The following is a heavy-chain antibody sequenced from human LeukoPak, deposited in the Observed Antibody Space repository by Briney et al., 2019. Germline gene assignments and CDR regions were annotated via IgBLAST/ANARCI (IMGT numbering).Heavy chain of an antibody. CDR2: IIPILGIA. J-gene: IGHJ6*02. CDR1: GGTFSSYA. V-gene: IGHV1-69*04. D-gene: IGHD6-13*01. CDR3: ARGYSSSRHYGMDV. Sequence: AAVKDSCKASGGTFSSYAISWVRQAPGQGVEWMGRIIPILGIANYAQKFQGRVTITADKSTSTAYMELSSLRSEDTAVYYCARGYSSSRHYGMDVWGQGTTVTVSS.